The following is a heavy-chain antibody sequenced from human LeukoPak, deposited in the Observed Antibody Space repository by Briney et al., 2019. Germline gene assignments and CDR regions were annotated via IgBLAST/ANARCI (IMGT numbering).Heavy chain of an antibody. CDR2: INHSGST. V-gene: IGHV4-34*01. CDR3: ARGGKRQQLAKPTFDY. D-gene: IGHD6-13*01. J-gene: IGHJ4*02. Sequence: PSETLSLTCAVYGGSFSGYYWSWIRQPPGKGLEWIGEINHSGSTNYNPSLKSRVTISVDTSKNQFSLKLSSVTAADTAVYYCARGGKRQQLAKPTFDYWGQGTLVTVSS. CDR1: GGSFSGYY.